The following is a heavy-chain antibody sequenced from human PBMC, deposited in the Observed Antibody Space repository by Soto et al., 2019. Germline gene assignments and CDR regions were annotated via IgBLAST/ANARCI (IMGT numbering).Heavy chain of an antibody. J-gene: IGHJ6*02. CDR1: GFTFSIYA. Sequence: PGGSLIVTCAASGFTFSIYAMHWVRQAPGNGLDWVAVISYDGSNEYYADSVKGRFTISRDNSENTLYLQMNSLRAEDTAVYYCAKDVVTIFGVVRARYYYYGMDVWGQGTTVTVSS. CDR3: AKDVVTIFGVVRARYYYYGMDV. CDR2: ISYDGSNE. D-gene: IGHD3-3*01. V-gene: IGHV3-30*18.